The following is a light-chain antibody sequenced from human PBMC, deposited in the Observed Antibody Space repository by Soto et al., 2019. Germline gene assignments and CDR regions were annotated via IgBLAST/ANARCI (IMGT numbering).Light chain of an antibody. V-gene: IGKV1-6*01. CDR2: GAS. CDR1: QGIRND. CDR3: LQDDSFPWT. Sequence: AIQMTQSPSSLSASVGARVTITCRASQGIRNDLGWYQQKPGRAPKLLIFGASTLQTGVPSRFSGSGSGTDFTLTISSLQPEDCATYYCLQDDSFPWTFGQGTNVEIK. J-gene: IGKJ1*01.